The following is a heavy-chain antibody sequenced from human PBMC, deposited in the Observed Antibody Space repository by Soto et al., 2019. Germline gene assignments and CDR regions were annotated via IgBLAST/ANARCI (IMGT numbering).Heavy chain of an antibody. CDR2: ISYDGSDK. CDR1: GCTFSSYV. D-gene: IGHD3-16*01. J-gene: IGHJ5*02. V-gene: IGHV3-30*18. CDR3: AKTAGYDYVWGSSGLDP. Sequence: PGGSLRLSCAGSGCTFSSYVMHWVRQAPGKGLEWVAVISYDGSDKYYGDSVKGRFTISRDDSKNTLYLQMNSLRVEDTAIYYCAKTAGYDYVWGSSGLDPWGQGTLVTVSS.